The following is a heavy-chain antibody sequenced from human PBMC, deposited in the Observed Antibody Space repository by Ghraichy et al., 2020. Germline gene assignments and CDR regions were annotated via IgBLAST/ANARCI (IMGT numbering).Heavy chain of an antibody. V-gene: IGHV3-11*01. Sequence: GGSLRLSCAASGFTFSDYYMSWIRQAPGKGLEWVSYISSSGSTIYYADSVKGRFTISRDNAKNSLYLQMNSLRAEDTAVYYCARDAARGYGGIYYYYGMDVWGQGTTVTVSS. J-gene: IGHJ6*02. CDR2: ISSSGSTI. D-gene: IGHD4-23*01. CDR3: ARDAARGYGGIYYYYGMDV. CDR1: GFTFSDYY.